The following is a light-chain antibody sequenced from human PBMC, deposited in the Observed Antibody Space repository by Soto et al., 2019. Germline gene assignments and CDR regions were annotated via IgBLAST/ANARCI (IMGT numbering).Light chain of an antibody. CDR3: CSYAGSYTLYV. CDR1: SSDVGGYNY. J-gene: IGLJ1*01. V-gene: IGLV2-11*01. Sequence: QSVLTQPRSVCGSPGPSVTISCTGTSSDVGGYNYVSWYQQHPGKAPKLMIYDVSKRPSGVPDRFSGSKSGNTASLTISGLQAEDEADYYCCSYAGSYTLYVFGTGTKVTVL. CDR2: DVS.